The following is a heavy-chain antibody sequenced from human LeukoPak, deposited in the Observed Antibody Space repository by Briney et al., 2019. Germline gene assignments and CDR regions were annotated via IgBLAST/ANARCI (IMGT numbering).Heavy chain of an antibody. CDR2: TYYRSKWYY. J-gene: IGHJ3*01. CDR1: GDTVSSNSAA. Sequence: SQTLSLTCDISGDTVSSNSAAWNWIRQSPSRGLEWLGRTYYRSKWYYDYAVSVKSRITISPDTSKNQFSLQLNSVTADDTAVYYCARGFALDFWGQGTMVTVSS. V-gene: IGHV6-1*01. CDR3: ARGFALDF.